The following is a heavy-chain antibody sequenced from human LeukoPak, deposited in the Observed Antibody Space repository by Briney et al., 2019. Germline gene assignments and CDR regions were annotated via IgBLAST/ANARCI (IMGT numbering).Heavy chain of an antibody. Sequence: ASVKVSCKASGGTFSSYAISWVRQAPGQGLEWMGGIIPIFGTANYAQKFQGRVTITTDESTSKAYMEVSNLRSEDTAVYYCARERSSMIVGYFDYWGQGTLVTVSS. CDR1: GGTFSSYA. CDR2: IIPIFGTA. CDR3: ARERSSMIVGYFDY. D-gene: IGHD3-22*01. J-gene: IGHJ4*02. V-gene: IGHV1-69*05.